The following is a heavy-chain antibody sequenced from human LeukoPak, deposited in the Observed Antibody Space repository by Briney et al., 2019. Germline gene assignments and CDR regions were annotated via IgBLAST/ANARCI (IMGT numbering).Heavy chain of an antibody. CDR1: GDSMSRYY. CDR2: IHTSWTT. Sequence: TETLSLTCTVSGDSMSRYYWNFIRQPAGKGLEWIGRIHTSWTTYYNPSLKSRITMSVDTSRNQFSLRLTSVTAVDTAVYYCARGDYYDGGGRNWFDPWGQGTLVTVSS. V-gene: IGHV4-4*07. J-gene: IGHJ5*02. CDR3: ARGDYYDGGGRNWFDP. D-gene: IGHD3-16*01.